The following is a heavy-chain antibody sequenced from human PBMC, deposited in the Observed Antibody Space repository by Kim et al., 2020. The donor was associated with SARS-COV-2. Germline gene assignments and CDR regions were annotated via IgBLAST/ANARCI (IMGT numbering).Heavy chain of an antibody. Sequence: YYTPSRKSRVTLSVETSKNQFSLKLSSGTAADTAVFYCTRHLSGSSWFDYWGQGTLVTVSS. J-gene: IGHJ4*02. CDR3: TRHLSGSSWFDY. V-gene: IGHV4-39*01. D-gene: IGHD6-13*01.